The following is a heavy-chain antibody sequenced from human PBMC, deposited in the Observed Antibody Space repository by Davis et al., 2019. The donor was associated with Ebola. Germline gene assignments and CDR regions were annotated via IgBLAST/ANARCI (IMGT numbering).Heavy chain of an antibody. V-gene: IGHV4-31*03. CDR1: GGSISSGGYY. J-gene: IGHJ6*02. D-gene: IGHD4-17*01. CDR2: IYYSGST. CDR3: ARVRAYYYYGMDV. Sequence: MPSETLSLTCTVSGGSISSGGYYWSWIRQHPGKGLEWIGYIYYSGSTYYNPSLKSRVTISVDRSKNQFSLKLSSVTAADTAVYYCARVRAYYYYGMDVWGQGTTVTVSS.